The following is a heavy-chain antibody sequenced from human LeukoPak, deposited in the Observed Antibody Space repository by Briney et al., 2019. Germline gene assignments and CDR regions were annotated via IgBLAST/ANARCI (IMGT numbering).Heavy chain of an antibody. CDR3: ARGGLRYFDWLLPLFDY. D-gene: IGHD3-9*01. CDR1: GGSFSGYY. V-gene: IGHV4-34*01. Sequence: PSETLSLTCVVYGGSFSGYYWSWIRQPPGKGLEWIGEINHSGSTNYNPSLKSRVTISVDTSKNQFSLKLSSVTAADTAVYYCARGGLRYFDWLLPLFDYWGQGTLVTVSS. CDR2: INHSGST. J-gene: IGHJ4*02.